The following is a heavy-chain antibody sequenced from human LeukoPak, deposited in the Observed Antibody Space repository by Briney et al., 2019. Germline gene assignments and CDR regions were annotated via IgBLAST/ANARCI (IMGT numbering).Heavy chain of an antibody. CDR1: GFTFSSYA. V-gene: IGHV3-23*01. J-gene: IGHJ3*01. CDR2: ISGSGGST. CDR3: AKGSLIVGEMATIWGLCAFDF. D-gene: IGHD5-24*01. Sequence: GGSLRLSCAASGFTFSSYAMSWVRQAPGKGLEWVSAISGSGGSTYYADSVKGRFTISRDNSKNTLYLQMNSLRAEDTAVYYCAKGSLIVGEMATIWGLCAFDFWGQGTMVTVSS.